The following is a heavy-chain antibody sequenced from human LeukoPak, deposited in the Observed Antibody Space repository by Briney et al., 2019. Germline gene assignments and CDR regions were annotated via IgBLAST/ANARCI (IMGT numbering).Heavy chain of an antibody. J-gene: IGHJ6*02. V-gene: IGHV1-69*13. D-gene: IGHD6-13*01. CDR3: ARDSPGLAAAEYYGMDV. Sequence: SVKVSCKASGGTFSSYAISWVRQAPGQGLEWMGGIIPIFGTANYAQKFQGRVTITADESTSTAYMELSSLRSEDTAVYYCARDSPGLAAAEYYGMDVWGQGTTVTVSS. CDR2: IIPIFGTA. CDR1: GGTFSSYA.